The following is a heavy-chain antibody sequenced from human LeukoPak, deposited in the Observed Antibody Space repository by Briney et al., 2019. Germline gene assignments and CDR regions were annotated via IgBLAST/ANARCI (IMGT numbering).Heavy chain of an antibody. J-gene: IGHJ3*02. Sequence: GGSLRLSCAASGFTFTSYAMSWVRQAPGKGLEWVSYISSSSSTIYYADSVKGRFTVSRDNAKNALYLQMNSLRDEDTAVYYCARESKAYYYDSSGTTGAFDIWGQGTMVTVSS. CDR2: ISSSSSTI. D-gene: IGHD3-22*01. CDR1: GFTFTSYA. V-gene: IGHV3-48*02. CDR3: ARESKAYYYDSSGTTGAFDI.